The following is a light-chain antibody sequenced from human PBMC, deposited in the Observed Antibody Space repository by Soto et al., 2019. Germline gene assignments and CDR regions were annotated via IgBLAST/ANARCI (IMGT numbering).Light chain of an antibody. CDR2: DAS. V-gene: IGKV3-11*01. CDR1: QSISRY. CDR3: EHRSNFAIA. J-gene: IGKJ4*01. Sequence: EIVLTQSPATLSLSPGERATLSCRSIQSISRYLAWYQQKPVQAPSLLIYDASNRATGIPARFSGSGSVTYFSPSIRSLEPDYFAVYYSEHRSNFAIAFGGGTKVEF.